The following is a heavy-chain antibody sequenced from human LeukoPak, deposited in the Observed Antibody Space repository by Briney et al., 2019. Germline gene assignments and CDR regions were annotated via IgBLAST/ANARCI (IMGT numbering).Heavy chain of an antibody. J-gene: IGHJ6*03. V-gene: IGHV4-59*01. D-gene: IGHD6-13*01. CDR2: IYYSGST. CDR3: ASTMYSSSWCGPHYMDV. Sequence: PSETLSLTCTVSGGSISSYYWSWIRQPPGKGLEWIGYIYYSGSTNYNPSLKSRVTISVDTSKNQFSLKLSSVTAADRAVYYCASTMYSSSWCGPHYMDVWGKGTTVTVSS. CDR1: GGSISSYY.